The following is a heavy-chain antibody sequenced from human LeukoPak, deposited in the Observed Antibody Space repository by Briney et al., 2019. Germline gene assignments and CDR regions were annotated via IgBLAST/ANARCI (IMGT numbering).Heavy chain of an antibody. D-gene: IGHD1-7*01. CDR2: IYSGGST. V-gene: IGHV3-53*01. J-gene: IGHJ6*02. Sequence: GGSLRLSCAASGFTVSSNYMSWARQAPGKGLEWVSVIYSGGSTYYADSVKGRFTISRDNSKNTLYLQMNSLRAEDTAVYYCARERELDYYYGMDVWGQGTTVTVSS. CDR1: GFTVSSNY. CDR3: ARERELDYYYGMDV.